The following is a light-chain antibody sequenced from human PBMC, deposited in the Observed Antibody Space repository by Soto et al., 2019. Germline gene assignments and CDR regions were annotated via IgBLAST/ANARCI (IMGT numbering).Light chain of an antibody. J-gene: IGKJ3*01. CDR3: QQYGSSPQT. Sequence: EIVLTQSPGTLSLSPGERATLFCRASQTVSSNYLAWYLQKPGQAPRLLIFGASSRATGVPDRFSGSGSGTDFTLTISRLEPEDFAVYYCQQYGSSPQTFGPGTKVDIK. V-gene: IGKV3-20*01. CDR1: QTVSSNY. CDR2: GAS.